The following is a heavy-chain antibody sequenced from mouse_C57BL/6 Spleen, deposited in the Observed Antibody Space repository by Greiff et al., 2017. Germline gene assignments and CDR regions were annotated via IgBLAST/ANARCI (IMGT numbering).Heavy chain of an antibody. V-gene: IGHV1-19*01. D-gene: IGHD2-4*01. J-gene: IGHJ2*01. CDR2: INPYNGGT. Sequence: SGPVLVKPGASVKMSCKASGYTFTDYYMNWVKQSHGKSLEWIGVINPYNGGTSYNQKFKGKATLTVDKSSSTAYMELNSLTSEDSAVYYCASYDSFDYWGQGTTLTVSS. CDR1: GYTFTDYY. CDR3: ASYDSFDY.